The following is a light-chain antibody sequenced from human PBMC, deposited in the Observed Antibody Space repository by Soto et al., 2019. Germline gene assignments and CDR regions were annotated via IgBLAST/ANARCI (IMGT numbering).Light chain of an antibody. CDR2: GVS. CDR3: HRYDGSPIT. J-gene: IGKJ5*01. V-gene: IGKV3-20*01. CDR1: QSVGRRY. Sequence: EIVLTQSPGTLSLSPGERATLSCRASQSVGRRYLAWYQQKPRQAPRLLISGVSKRATGIPDRFSGDGSGTDFTLTISRLEPEDFALYLCHRYDGSPITFGRGTRLEIK.